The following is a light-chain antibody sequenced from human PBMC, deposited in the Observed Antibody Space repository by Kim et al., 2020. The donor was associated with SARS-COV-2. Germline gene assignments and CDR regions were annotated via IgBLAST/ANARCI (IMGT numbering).Light chain of an antibody. J-gene: IGKJ5*01. V-gene: IGKV3-15*01. Sequence: SLGERAALSCRASQSVSSTLAWYQQKPGQAPRLLIYGASTRATGIPARFSGSGAGTEFTLTISSLQSEDFAVYYCHQYDKWPLTFGQGTRLEIK. CDR2: GAS. CDR1: QSVSST. CDR3: HQYDKWPLT.